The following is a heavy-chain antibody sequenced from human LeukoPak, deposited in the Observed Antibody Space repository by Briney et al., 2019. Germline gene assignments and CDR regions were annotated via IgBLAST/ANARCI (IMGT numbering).Heavy chain of an antibody. CDR1: GGSISRYY. Sequence: SETLSLTCTVSGGSISRYYWSWIRQPPGKGLEWIGHIYYSGCPNYNPSLKSRVTISVDTSKNQFSLKLSSVTAADTAVYYCARERGVRGVITVFDYWGQGTLVTVSS. V-gene: IGHV4-59*01. CDR3: ARERGVRGVITVFDY. J-gene: IGHJ4*02. D-gene: IGHD3-10*01. CDR2: IYYSGCP.